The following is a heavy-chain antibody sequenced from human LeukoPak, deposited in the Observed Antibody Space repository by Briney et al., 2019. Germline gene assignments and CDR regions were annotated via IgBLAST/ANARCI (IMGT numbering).Heavy chain of an antibody. CDR1: GFTFSSYS. J-gene: IGHJ3*02. CDR3: ATTRRITIFGVVIANDAFDI. Sequence: GGSLRLSCAASGFTFSSYSMNWVRQAPGKGLEWVSYISSSSSTIYYADSVKGRFTISRDNAKNSLYLQMNSLRAEDTAVYYCATTRRITIFGVVIANDAFDIWGQGTMVTVSS. D-gene: IGHD3-3*01. CDR2: ISSSSSTI. V-gene: IGHV3-48*01.